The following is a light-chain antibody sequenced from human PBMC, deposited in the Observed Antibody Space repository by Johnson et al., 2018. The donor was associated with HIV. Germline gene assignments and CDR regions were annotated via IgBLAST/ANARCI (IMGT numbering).Light chain of an antibody. Sequence: QSVLTQPPSMSAAPGQKVTISCSGSSSNIGKNYVSWYQHLPGTAPKLLIYENDKRPSGIPDRFSGSKSGTSATLGITGLQTGDEADYYCGTWDTSLSAGGVFGTGTKVTVL. V-gene: IGLV1-51*02. CDR1: SSNIGKNY. CDR2: END. J-gene: IGLJ1*01. CDR3: GTWDTSLSAGGV.